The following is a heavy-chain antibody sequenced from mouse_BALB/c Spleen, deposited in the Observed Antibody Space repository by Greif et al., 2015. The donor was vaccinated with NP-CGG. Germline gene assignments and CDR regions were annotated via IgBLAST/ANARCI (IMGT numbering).Heavy chain of an antibody. Sequence: QVQLQQSGAELARPGASVKLSCKASGYTFTSYWMQWVKQRPGQGLEWIGAIYPGDGDTRYTQKFKGKATLTADKSSSTAYMQLSSLASEDSAVYYCAREGGDYFDYWGQGTTLTVSS. CDR2: IYPGDGDT. CDR3: AREGGDYFDY. D-gene: IGHD1-1*02. CDR1: GYTFTSYW. V-gene: IGHV1-87*01. J-gene: IGHJ2*01.